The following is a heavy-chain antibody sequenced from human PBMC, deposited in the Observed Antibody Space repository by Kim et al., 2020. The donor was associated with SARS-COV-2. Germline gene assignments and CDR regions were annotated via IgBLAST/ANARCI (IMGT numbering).Heavy chain of an antibody. V-gene: IGHV3-23*01. J-gene: IGHJ6*02. Sequence: GGSLRLSCAASGFTFSSYAMSWVRQAPGKGLEWVSAISGSGGSTYYADSVKGRFTISRDNSKNTLYLQMNSLRAEDTAVYYCAKDTLLWFGELLWPVYGAYYYGMDVWGQGTTVTVSS. D-gene: IGHD3-10*01. CDR1: GFTFSSYA. CDR3: AKDTLLWFGELLWPVYGAYYYGMDV. CDR2: ISGSGGST.